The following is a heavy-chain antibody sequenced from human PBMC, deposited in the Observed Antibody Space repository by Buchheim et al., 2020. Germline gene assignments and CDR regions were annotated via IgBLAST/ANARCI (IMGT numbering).Heavy chain of an antibody. Sequence: EVQLLESGGGLVQPGGSLRLSCAASGFTFSSYAMSWVRQAPGKGLEWVSAISGSGGSTYYADSVKGRFTISRDNSKNTLYLQMNSLRAEDTAVYYCAKGYGGGATPLVNYYYYGMDVWGQGTT. V-gene: IGHV3-23*01. CDR2: ISGSGGST. D-gene: IGHD1-26*01. CDR3: AKGYGGGATPLVNYYYYGMDV. CDR1: GFTFSSYA. J-gene: IGHJ6*02.